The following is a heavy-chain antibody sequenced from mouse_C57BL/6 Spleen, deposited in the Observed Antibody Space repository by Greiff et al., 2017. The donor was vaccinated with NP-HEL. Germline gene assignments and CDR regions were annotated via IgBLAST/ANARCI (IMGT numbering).Heavy chain of an antibody. J-gene: IGHJ3*01. Sequence: VQLQQPGAELVRPGSSVKLSCKASGYTFTSYWMHWVKQRPIQGLEWIGNIDPSDSETHYNQKFKDKATLTVDKSSSTAYTQLSSLTSEDSAVYYCAREEGVGHWFAYWGQGTLVTVSA. CDR1: GYTFTSYW. D-gene: IGHD3-3*01. CDR2: IDPSDSET. CDR3: AREEGVGHWFAY. V-gene: IGHV1-52*01.